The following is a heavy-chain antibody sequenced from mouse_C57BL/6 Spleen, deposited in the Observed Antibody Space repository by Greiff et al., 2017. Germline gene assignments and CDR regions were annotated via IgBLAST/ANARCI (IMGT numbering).Heavy chain of an antibody. D-gene: IGHD1-1*01. J-gene: IGHJ2*01. V-gene: IGHV2-5*01. CDR2: IWRGGST. CDR1: GFSLTSYG. CDR3: AKEDYGSSSYFDY. Sequence: VKVVESGPGLVQPSQSLSITCTVSGFSLTSYGVHWVRQSPGKGLEWLGVIWRGGSTDYNAAFMSRLSITKDNSKSQVFFKMNSLQADDTAIYYCAKEDYGSSSYFDYWGQGTTLTVSS.